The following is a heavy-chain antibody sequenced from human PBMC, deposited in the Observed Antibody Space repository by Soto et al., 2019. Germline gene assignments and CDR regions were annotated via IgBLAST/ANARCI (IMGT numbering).Heavy chain of an antibody. J-gene: IGHJ6*02. V-gene: IGHV5-51*01. Sequence: ACLKISRKGSGYSVTRYLIGCVREMPGKGLEWMGIIYPGDSDTRYSPSFQGQVTISADKSISTAYLQWSSLKASDTAMYYCARVLLWFDNPQLYGMDVWGQGTTVTVSS. D-gene: IGHD3-10*01. CDR1: GYSVTRYL. CDR2: IYPGDSDT. CDR3: ARVLLWFDNPQLYGMDV.